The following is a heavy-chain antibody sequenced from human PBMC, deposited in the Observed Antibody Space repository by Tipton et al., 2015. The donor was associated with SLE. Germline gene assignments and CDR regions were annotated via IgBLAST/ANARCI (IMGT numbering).Heavy chain of an antibody. CDR2: INHSGST. CDR1: GGSFSGYY. J-gene: IGHJ4*02. V-gene: IGHV4-34*01. D-gene: IGHD6-13*01. Sequence: TLSLTCAVYGGSFSGYYWSWIRQPSGKGLEWIGEINHSGSTNYNPSLKSRVTISVDTSKNQFSLKLSSVTAADTAVYYCARSRRVGNSSSWYNFDYWGQGTLVTVSS. CDR3: ARSRRVGNSSSWYNFDY.